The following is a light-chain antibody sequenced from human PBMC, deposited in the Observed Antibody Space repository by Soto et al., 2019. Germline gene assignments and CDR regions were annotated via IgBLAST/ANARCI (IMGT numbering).Light chain of an antibody. Sequence: EIVLTQAPATLSLSPGERATLSCRASQSVSTYLAWYQQRPGQAPRLLIYGASNRATGIPARFSGGGSGTDFTLTISSLEPEDFAVYYCQPRSNWPLTFGGGTKVEIK. V-gene: IGKV3-11*01. J-gene: IGKJ4*01. CDR3: QPRSNWPLT. CDR1: QSVSTY. CDR2: GAS.